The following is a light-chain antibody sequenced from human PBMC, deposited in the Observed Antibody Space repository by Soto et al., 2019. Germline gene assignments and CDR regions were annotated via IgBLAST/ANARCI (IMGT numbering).Light chain of an antibody. CDR2: DAS. CDR1: QSINRH. V-gene: IGKV3-11*01. Sequence: EIVLTQSPATLSLSPGERATLSCMASQSINRHLAWYRQKPGQAPRLLIYDASNRATGLPARFSGSGSGTDFTLTISSLEPEDFGVYYCQQRSNWPPVTFGGGTKVDIK. CDR3: QQRSNWPPVT. J-gene: IGKJ4*01.